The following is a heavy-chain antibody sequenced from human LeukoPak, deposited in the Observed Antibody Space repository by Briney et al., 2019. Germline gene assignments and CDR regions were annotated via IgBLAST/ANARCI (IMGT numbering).Heavy chain of an antibody. CDR1: GVSISSYY. Sequence: PSETLSLTCTVSGVSISSYYWSWCRQPPRKGLEWIGYIYYSGSTKYNPSLKSRVTISVGTSKNQVSLELSSVTAADTAVYYCAREVGAAGVHYYMDVWGKGTTVTVSS. J-gene: IGHJ6*03. V-gene: IGHV4-59*01. CDR2: IYYSGST. CDR3: AREVGAAGVHYYMDV. D-gene: IGHD6-13*01.